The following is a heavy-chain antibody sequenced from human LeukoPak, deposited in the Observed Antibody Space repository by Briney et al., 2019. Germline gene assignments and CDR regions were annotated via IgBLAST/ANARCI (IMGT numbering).Heavy chain of an antibody. V-gene: IGHV3-23*01. CDR1: GFTFSSYG. D-gene: IGHD3-3*01. Sequence: GGSLRLSCAASGFTFSSYGMSWVRQAPGKGLEWVSAISGSGGSTYYADSVKGRFTISRDNSKNTLYLQMNSLRAEDTAVYYRAKAGGYFSARNWFDPWGQGTLVTVSS. CDR2: ISGSGGST. J-gene: IGHJ5*02. CDR3: AKAGGYFSARNWFDP.